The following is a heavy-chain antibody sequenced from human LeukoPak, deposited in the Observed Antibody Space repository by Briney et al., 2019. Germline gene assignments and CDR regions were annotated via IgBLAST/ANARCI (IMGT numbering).Heavy chain of an antibody. CDR1: GGTFSSYA. J-gene: IGHJ6*03. D-gene: IGHD3-10*01. CDR3: ARRNNNGSGSYYTPNYYYYYYMDV. CDR2: IVPIFGTA. V-gene: IGHV1-69*13. Sequence: SVKVSCKASGGTFSSYAISWVRQAPGQGLEWMGGIVPIFGTANYAQKFQGRVTITADESTSTAYMELSSLRSEDTAVYYCARRNNNGSGSYYTPNYYYYYYMDVWGKGTTVTVSS.